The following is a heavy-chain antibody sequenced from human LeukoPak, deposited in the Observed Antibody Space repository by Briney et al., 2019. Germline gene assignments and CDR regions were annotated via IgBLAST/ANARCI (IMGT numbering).Heavy chain of an antibody. CDR3: ARNTSPGGYFEL. Sequence: SETLSLTCSVSGGSISSTSHHWDWIRQPPGKGLEWIGSIYYSGSTYFNPSLKSRVTISVDTSKNQFSLKLNSVTAADTAVYYCARNTSPGGYFELWGRGTLVTVSS. J-gene: IGHJ2*01. CDR1: GGSISSTSHH. CDR2: IYYSGST. V-gene: IGHV4-39*07. D-gene: IGHD1-14*01.